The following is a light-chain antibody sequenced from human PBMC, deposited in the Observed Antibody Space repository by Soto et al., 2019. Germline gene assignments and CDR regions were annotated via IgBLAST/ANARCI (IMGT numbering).Light chain of an antibody. CDR3: QSYDADFVI. J-gene: IGLJ2*01. CDR1: SGSIANNY. Sequence: NFMLTQPHSVSESPGKTVTISRTRRSGSIANNYVQWYQQRPGSAPTTVIYENKLRPSGGPGRFSGSTDGSSNSASLIISGLQTQDEADYYCQSYDADFVIFGGGTKVTVL. CDR2: ENK. V-gene: IGLV6-57*04.